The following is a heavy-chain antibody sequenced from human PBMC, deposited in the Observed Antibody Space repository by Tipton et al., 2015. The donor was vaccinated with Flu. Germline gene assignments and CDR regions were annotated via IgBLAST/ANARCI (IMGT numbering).Heavy chain of an antibody. Sequence: TLSLTCTVSGDSINTGGAYWTWIRQRPGQGLEWIGGIYYSGSTYYNPSLESRVSISVDTSRTHVSLKVNSVTAADTAIYYCARDRGFGGGLTYDYYAMDVWGQGTTVTVSS. V-gene: IGHV4-31*03. CDR1: GDSINTGGAY. CDR3: ARDRGFGGGLTYDYYAMDV. J-gene: IGHJ6*02. CDR2: IYYSGST. D-gene: IGHD3-10*01.